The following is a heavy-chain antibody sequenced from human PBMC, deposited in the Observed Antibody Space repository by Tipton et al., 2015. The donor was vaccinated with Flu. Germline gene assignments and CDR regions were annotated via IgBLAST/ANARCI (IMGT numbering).Heavy chain of an antibody. J-gene: IGHJ5*02. CDR3: ARDRRSGSYPGEWFDP. CDR2: ISAYSRRT. D-gene: IGHD1-26*01. Sequence: QSGAEVRKPGASVRVSCKASGYTFTNYGITWVRQAPGQGLEWMGWISAYSRRTNYAQSFRDRVTMTTEIFTTTVYMELRSLRSDDTAVYYCARDRRSGSYPGEWFDPWGQGTLVTVSS. CDR1: GYTFTNYG. V-gene: IGHV1-18*01.